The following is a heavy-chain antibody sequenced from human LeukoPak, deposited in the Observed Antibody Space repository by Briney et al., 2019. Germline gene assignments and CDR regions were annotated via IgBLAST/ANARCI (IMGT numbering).Heavy chain of an antibody. CDR3: ATVRGYSYGYGY. D-gene: IGHD5-18*01. CDR1: VYTFTGYY. CDR2: INPNRGGT. Sequence: ASVKVSCKASVYTFTGYYMHWVRQAPGQGLEWMGWINPNRGGTNYAQKLQGRVTMTRDTSISTAYMELSRLRSDDTAVYYCATVRGYSYGYGYWGQGTLVTVSS. V-gene: IGHV1-2*02. J-gene: IGHJ4*02.